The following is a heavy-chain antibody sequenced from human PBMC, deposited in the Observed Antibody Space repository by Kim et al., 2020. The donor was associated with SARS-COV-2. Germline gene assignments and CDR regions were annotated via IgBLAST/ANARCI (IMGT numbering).Heavy chain of an antibody. V-gene: IGHV4-39*01. CDR3: ARGAAAGTVYDY. J-gene: IGHJ4*02. CDR1: GGSISSSSYY. CDR2: IYYSGST. D-gene: IGHD6-13*01. Sequence: SETLSLTCTVSGGSISSSSYYWGWIRQPPGKGLEWIGSIYYSGSTYYNPSLKSRVTISVDTSKNQFSLKLSSVTAADTAVYYCARGAAAGTVYDYWGQGTLVTVSS.